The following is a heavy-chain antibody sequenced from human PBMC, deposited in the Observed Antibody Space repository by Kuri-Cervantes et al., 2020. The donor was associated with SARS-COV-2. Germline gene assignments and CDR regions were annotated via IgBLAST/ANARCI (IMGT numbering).Heavy chain of an antibody. V-gene: IGHV3-48*01. Sequence: GGSLRLSCAASGFTFSSYAMSWVRQAPGKGLEWVSAISGSSSTIYYADSVKGRFTISRDNAKNSLYLQMNSLRAEDTAVYYCARETNDFWSGYYPAVKGWFDPWGQGTLVTVSS. CDR1: GFTFSSYA. CDR3: ARETNDFWSGYYPAVKGWFDP. J-gene: IGHJ5*02. D-gene: IGHD3-3*01. CDR2: ISGSSSTI.